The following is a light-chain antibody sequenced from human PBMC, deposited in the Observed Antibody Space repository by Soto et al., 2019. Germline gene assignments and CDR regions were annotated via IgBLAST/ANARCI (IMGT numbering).Light chain of an antibody. CDR2: GNS. Sequence: QSVLTQPPSVSGAPGQRVTISCTGSSSNIWAGYDVHWYQQLPGTAPKLLIYGNSNRPSGVPDRFSGSKSGTSASLAITGLQAEDEADYYCQSYDSSLRAYNYGFGTGTKLTVL. J-gene: IGLJ1*01. V-gene: IGLV1-40*01. CDR3: QSYDSSLRAYNYG. CDR1: SSNIWAGYD.